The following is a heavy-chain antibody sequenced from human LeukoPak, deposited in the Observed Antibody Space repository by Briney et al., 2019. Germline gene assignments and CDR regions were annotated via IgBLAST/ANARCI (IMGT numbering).Heavy chain of an antibody. D-gene: IGHD6-13*01. CDR1: GFTFSSYA. V-gene: IGHV3-23*01. CDR3: AKAPRAAAGTYNGMDV. J-gene: IGHJ6*02. Sequence: HTGGSLRLSCAASGFTFSSYAMSWVRQAPGKGLEWVSAISGSGGSTYYADSVKGRFTTSRDNSKNTLYLQMNSLRAEDTAVYYCAKAPRAAAGTYNGMDVWGQGTTVTVSS. CDR2: ISGSGGST.